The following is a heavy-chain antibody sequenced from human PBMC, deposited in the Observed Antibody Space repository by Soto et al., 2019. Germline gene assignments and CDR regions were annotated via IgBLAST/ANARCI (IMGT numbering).Heavy chain of an antibody. CDR3: ARRPHIYVTQNWFET. J-gene: IGHJ5*02. CDR1: GGSFSGEY. D-gene: IGHD2-21*01. CDR2: INYSGGT. V-gene: IGHV4-34*01. Sequence: QVQLQQWGAGLLKPSETLSLTCAVYGGSFSGEYWSWIRQPPGKGVEWIVEINYSGGTNYDPSLKTRVTISVDTCQIQFSLQLSSVTAAVTAVYYCARRPHIYVTQNWFETCGQGTLVTVSS.